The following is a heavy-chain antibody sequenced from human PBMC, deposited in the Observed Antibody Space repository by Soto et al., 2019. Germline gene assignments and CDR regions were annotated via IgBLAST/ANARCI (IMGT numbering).Heavy chain of an antibody. CDR3: TSGLDDAKIHH. J-gene: IGHJ1*01. Sequence: PGGFLRLSCAGSGFTVSSHYMTWVRQAPGRGLEWVTFIHPSGDTFYADSVKGRFAISRDTSKNTLSLQMNSLRVEDTAVYYCTSGLDDAKIHHWGQGTLVTVS. V-gene: IGHV3-66*01. CDR1: GFTVSSHY. CDR2: IHPSGDT. D-gene: IGHD1-1*01.